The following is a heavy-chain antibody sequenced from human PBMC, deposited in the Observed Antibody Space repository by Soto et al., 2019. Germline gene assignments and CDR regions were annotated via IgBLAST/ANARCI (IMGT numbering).Heavy chain of an antibody. CDR3: ARDRAVAGTDHYYYGMDV. CDR1: GGSFSGYY. D-gene: IGHD6-19*01. CDR2: INHSGST. Sequence: PSETLSLTCAVYGGSFSGYYWSWIRQPPGKGLEWIGEINHSGSTYYNPSLKSRVTISVDTSKNQFSLKLSSVTAADTAVYYCARDRAVAGTDHYYYGMDVWGQGTTVTVSS. V-gene: IGHV4-34*09. J-gene: IGHJ6*02.